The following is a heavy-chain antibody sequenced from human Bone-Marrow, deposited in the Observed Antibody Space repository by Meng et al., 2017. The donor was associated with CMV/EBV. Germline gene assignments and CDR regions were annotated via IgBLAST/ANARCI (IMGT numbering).Heavy chain of an antibody. V-gene: IGHV3-30*02. J-gene: IGHJ6*02. CDR1: GFTFTYYA. CDR3: ARVSGFWSRHEGMDV. Sequence: GESLKISCATSGFTFTYYAMHWVRQAPGKGLEWVAIIWYDASNKYYADSVKGRFTISRDNSKNTLYLQMNSLRAEDTAVYYCARVSGFWSRHEGMDVWGQGTTVTVSS. CDR2: IWYDASNK. D-gene: IGHD3-3*01.